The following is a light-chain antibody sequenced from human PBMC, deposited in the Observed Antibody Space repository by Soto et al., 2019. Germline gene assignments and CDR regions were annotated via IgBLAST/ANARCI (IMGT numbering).Light chain of an antibody. CDR3: AAWDDSLNGFFV. CDR2: YDN. CDR1: SSNIGSNS. Sequence: QSVLTQPPSASGTPGQRVTISCSGSSSNIGSNSVSWYQQLPGTAPKLLIYYDNQRPSGVPDRFSGSKSGTSASLAISGLRSEDEADYFCAAWDDSLNGFFVFGTGTKVTVL. V-gene: IGLV1-44*01. J-gene: IGLJ1*01.